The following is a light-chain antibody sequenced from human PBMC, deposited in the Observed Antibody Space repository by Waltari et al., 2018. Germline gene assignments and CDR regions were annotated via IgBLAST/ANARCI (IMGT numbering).Light chain of an antibody. CDR2: VNSDGSH. Sequence: QLVLTQSPSASASLGASVRLTCPLSSGHTSNVIAWHQQQPEKGPRYLMKVNSDGSHTKGDEIPDRFSGSSSGAERYRTISSLQSEDEADYYCQTGGHGTWVFGGGTKLTVL. CDR3: QTGGHGTWV. J-gene: IGLJ3*02. V-gene: IGLV4-69*01. CDR1: SGHTSNV.